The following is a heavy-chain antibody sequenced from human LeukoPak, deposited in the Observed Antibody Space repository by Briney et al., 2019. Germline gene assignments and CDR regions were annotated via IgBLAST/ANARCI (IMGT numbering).Heavy chain of an antibody. J-gene: IGHJ4*02. V-gene: IGHV3-9*01. D-gene: IGHD3-3*01. CDR2: ISWNSGSI. CDR1: GFTFDDYA. Sequence: QSGRSLRLSCAASGFTFDDYAMHWVRQAPGKGLEWVSSISWNSGSIAYADSVKGRFTISRDNAKNSLYLQMNSLRAEDTALYYCAKSFGVGLADFDYWGQGTLVTVSS. CDR3: AKSFGVGLADFDY.